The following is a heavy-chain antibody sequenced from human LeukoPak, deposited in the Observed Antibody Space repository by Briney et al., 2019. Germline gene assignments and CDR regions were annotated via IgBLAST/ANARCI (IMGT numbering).Heavy chain of an antibody. D-gene: IGHD6-19*01. CDR1: GYTFSSYD. J-gene: IGHJ4*02. CDR3: ARIGSIGWSFKDH. CDR2: MNPDSGNT. V-gene: IGHV1-8*01. Sequence: GASVRVSCKASGYTFSSYDINWVRQATGQGLEWMGWMNPDSGNTGYKQKFQGRVTMTRNTSISTAYMELSSLRSEDTAVYYCARIGSIGWSFKDHWGQGTLITVSS.